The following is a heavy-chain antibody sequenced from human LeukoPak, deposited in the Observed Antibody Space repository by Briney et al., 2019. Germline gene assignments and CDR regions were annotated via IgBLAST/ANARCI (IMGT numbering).Heavy chain of an antibody. CDR1: GYTFTSNY. CDR2: INPSGGST. J-gene: IGHJ6*02. Sequence: ASVKVSCKASGYTFTSNYIHWVRQAPGQGLEWMGIINPSGGSTSYAQKFQGRVTMTRDTSTSTVYMELSSLRSEDTAVYYCARGDGTGSLLYGNYYYGMDVWGQGTTVTVSS. D-gene: IGHD2-21*02. CDR3: ARGDGTGSLLYGNYYYGMDV. V-gene: IGHV1-46*01.